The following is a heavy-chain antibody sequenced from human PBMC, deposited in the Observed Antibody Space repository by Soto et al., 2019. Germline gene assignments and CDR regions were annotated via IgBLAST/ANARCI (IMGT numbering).Heavy chain of an antibody. Sequence: GRSLRLSCAASGFTFNSYTMSWVRQAPGKGLEWISNISGTGGSTNYAVSVKGRFTNSRDNSKDTVYLQMNSLRAENTAVYYCAANHFYESSGRYFQYWGQGTLVTVSS. CDR2: ISGTGGST. CDR3: AANHFYESSGRYFQY. CDR1: GFTFNSYT. J-gene: IGHJ1*01. V-gene: IGHV3-23*01. D-gene: IGHD3-22*01.